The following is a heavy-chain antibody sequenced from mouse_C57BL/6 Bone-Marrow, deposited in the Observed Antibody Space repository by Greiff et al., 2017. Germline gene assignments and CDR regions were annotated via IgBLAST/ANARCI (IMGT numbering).Heavy chain of an antibody. CDR3: ARQPNQLGVDY. D-gene: IGHD4-1*02. J-gene: IGHJ2*01. V-gene: IGHV5-17*01. CDR1: GFTFSDYG. CDR2: ISSGSSTI. Sequence: DVKLVESGGGLVKPGGSLKLSCAASGFTFSDYGMHWVRQAPEKGLEWVAYISSGSSTIYYADTVKGRFTISRDNAKNTLFLQMTRLRSEDTAMYYCARQPNQLGVDYWGQGTTLTVSS.